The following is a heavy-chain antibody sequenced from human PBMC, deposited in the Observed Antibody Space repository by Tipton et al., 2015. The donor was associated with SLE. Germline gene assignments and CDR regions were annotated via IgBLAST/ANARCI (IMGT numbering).Heavy chain of an antibody. J-gene: IGHJ3*02. CDR3: ARYSSSSSAFDI. CDR2: INHSGST. D-gene: IGHD6-6*01. CDR1: GGSFSGYY. V-gene: IGHV4-34*01. Sequence: LRLSCAVYGGSFSGYYWSWIRQPPGKGLEWIGEINHSGSTNYNPSLKSRVTISVDTSKNQFSLKLSSVTAADTAVYYCARYSSSSSAFDIWGQGTMVTVSS.